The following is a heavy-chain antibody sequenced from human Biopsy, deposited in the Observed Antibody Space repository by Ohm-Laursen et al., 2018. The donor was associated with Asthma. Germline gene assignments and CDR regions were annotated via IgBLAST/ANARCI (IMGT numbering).Heavy chain of an antibody. Sequence: SLRLSCAASGFTFSSYGMHWVRQAPGKGLEWVAVISYDGSNKYYADSVKGRFTISRDNSKNTLYLQMNSLRAEDTAVYYCASQSSGPDFWSGYYSFDYGGQGPLAPVSS. CDR2: ISYDGSNK. CDR1: GFTFSSYG. D-gene: IGHD3-3*01. CDR3: ASQSSGPDFWSGYYSFDY. V-gene: IGHV3-30*03. J-gene: IGHJ4*02.